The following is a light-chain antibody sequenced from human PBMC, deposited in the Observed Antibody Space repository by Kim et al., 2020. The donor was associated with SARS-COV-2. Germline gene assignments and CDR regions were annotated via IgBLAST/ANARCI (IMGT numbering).Light chain of an antibody. CDR3: QQSNDWPPLT. J-gene: IGKJ1*01. Sequence: SPGESATLPCRASQTINNKIVWYQQKPGQAPRLLIYDATTRATGVPARFIGSGSETDFTLTISSLQSEDFAVYYCQQSNDWPPLTFGQGTKVDIK. V-gene: IGKV3-15*01. CDR1: QTINNK. CDR2: DAT.